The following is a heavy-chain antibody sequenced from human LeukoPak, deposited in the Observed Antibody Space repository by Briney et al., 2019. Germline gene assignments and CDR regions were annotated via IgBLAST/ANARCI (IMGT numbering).Heavy chain of an antibody. CDR2: INHSGST. J-gene: IGHJ4*01. V-gene: IGHV4-34*01. Sequence: SETLSLTCAVYGGSFSGYYWSWIRQPPGKGLEWIGEINHSGSTNYNPSLKSRVTISVDTSKNQFSLKLSSVTAADTAVYYCARDREWELLLTYFDYWGQGTLVTVSS. CDR1: GGSFSGYY. D-gene: IGHD1-26*01. CDR3: ARDREWELLLTYFDY.